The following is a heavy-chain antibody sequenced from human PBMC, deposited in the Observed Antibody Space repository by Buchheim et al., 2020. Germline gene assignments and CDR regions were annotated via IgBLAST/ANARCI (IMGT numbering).Heavy chain of an antibody. D-gene: IGHD3-16*02. CDR1: GFTFSSYA. CDR3: ARGKPKRLGELSYYYYYGMDV. Sequence: QVQLVESGGGVVQPGRSLRLSCAASGFTFSSYAMHWVRQAPGKGLEWVAVISYDGSNKYYADSVKGRFTISRDNSKNTLYLQMNSLRAEDTAVYYCARGKPKRLGELSYYYYYGMDVWGQGTT. V-gene: IGHV3-30*04. J-gene: IGHJ6*02. CDR2: ISYDGSNK.